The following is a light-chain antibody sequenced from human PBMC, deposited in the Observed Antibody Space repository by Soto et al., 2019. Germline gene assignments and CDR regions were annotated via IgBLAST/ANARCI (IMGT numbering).Light chain of an antibody. J-gene: IGLJ1*01. CDR3: SSYTSSTTYV. V-gene: IGLV2-14*01. Sequence: QSELTQPASVSASPGQSLGISCTGTSSDVGGYNYVSWYQRHPGKAPKLMIYDVSNRPSGVSNRFSGSKSGNTASLTISGLQAEDEADYYCSSYTSSTTYVFGAGTKVTVL. CDR1: SSDVGGYNY. CDR2: DVS.